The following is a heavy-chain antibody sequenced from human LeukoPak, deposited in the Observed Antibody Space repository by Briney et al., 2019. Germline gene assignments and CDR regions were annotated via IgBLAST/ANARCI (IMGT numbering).Heavy chain of an antibody. CDR1: GYTFTSYD. CDR2: MNPNSGNT. D-gene: IGHD1-14*01. V-gene: IGHV1-8*03. CDR3: ARGSGRTYYYYYMDA. Sequence: ASVKVSCKASGYTFTSYDINWVRQATGQGLEWMGRMNPNSGNTGYAQKFQGRVTITRNTSISTAYMELSSLRSEDTAVYYCARGSGRTYYYYYMDAWGKGTTVTVSS. J-gene: IGHJ6*03.